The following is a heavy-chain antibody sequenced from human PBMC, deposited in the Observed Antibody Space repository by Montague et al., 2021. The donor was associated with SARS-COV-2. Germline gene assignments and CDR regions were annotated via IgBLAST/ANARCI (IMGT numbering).Heavy chain of an antibody. CDR2: INHSGTT. V-gene: IGHV4-34*01. D-gene: IGHD1-26*01. Sequence: SETLSLTCAVFDGSFSNFYWSWIRQPPGKGLEWIGEINHSGTTXXXPSXKSRVTISVDTSKNQFSLKLNSLTAADAAVYYCASGDDNGSGYLDVWGKGTTVTVSS. CDR3: ASGDDNGSGYLDV. J-gene: IGHJ6*03. CDR1: DGSFSNFY.